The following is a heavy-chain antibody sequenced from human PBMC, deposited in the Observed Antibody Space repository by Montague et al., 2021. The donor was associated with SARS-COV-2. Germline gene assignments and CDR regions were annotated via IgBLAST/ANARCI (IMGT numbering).Heavy chain of an antibody. CDR2: IYHTGST. V-gene: IGHV4-4*02. D-gene: IGHD3-22*01. Sequence: SETLSLTCVVSGDSISTDNWWTWVRLPPGKGLEWVGEIYHTGSTKYKPSLKSRVTISVDMSKNQFSLKLSSVTAADTAVYYCARDNEHYYSPNYYYRMDVWGQGTTVTVSS. J-gene: IGHJ6*02. CDR3: ARDNEHYYSPNYYYRMDV. CDR1: GDSISTDNW.